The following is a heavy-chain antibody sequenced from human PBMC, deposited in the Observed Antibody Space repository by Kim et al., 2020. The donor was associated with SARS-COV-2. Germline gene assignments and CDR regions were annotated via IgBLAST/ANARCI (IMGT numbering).Heavy chain of an antibody. Sequence: GSTNYNPSLKSRVTMSVDTSKNQFSLKLSSVTAADTAVYYCRGGATINDYWGQGTLVTVSS. CDR3: RGGATINDY. J-gene: IGHJ4*02. CDR2: GST. D-gene: IGHD1-26*01. V-gene: IGHV4-4*07.